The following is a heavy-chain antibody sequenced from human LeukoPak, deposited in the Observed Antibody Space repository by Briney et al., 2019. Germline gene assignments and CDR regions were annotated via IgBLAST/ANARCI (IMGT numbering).Heavy chain of an antibody. J-gene: IGHJ3*02. Sequence: GGSLRLSCAASGFTFNNYAMSWVRQAPGKGLEWVSAISGSGGSTYSADSVKGRFTISRDNAKNTVDLQMSSLRAEDTAVYYCARDRIRSSVAVAGTRHAFDIWGQGTMVTVSS. CDR2: ISGSGGST. D-gene: IGHD6-19*01. CDR1: GFTFNNYA. CDR3: ARDRIRSSVAVAGTRHAFDI. V-gene: IGHV3-23*01.